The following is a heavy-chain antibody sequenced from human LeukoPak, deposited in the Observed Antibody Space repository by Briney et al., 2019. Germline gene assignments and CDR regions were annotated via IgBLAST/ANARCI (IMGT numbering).Heavy chain of an antibody. V-gene: IGHV4-59*01. CDR1: GGSMSSYY. CDR2: IYYSGST. CDR3: ARHEDTAMVVSPFDY. D-gene: IGHD5-18*01. J-gene: IGHJ4*02. Sequence: SETLSLTCTVSGGSMSSYYWSWIRQPPGKGLEWIGYIYYSGSTDYNPSLKSRVIISVDTSKNQFSLKLSSVTAADTAVYYCARHEDTAMVVSPFDYWGQGTLVTVSS.